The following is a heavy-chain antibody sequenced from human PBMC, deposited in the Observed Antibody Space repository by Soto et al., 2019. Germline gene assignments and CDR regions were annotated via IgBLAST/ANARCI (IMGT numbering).Heavy chain of an antibody. CDR3: AKHRDCSASSCPTGHWFDS. CDR1: GCTFSTYA. Sequence: GGSLRLSCAASGCTFSTYAMSWVRLLPGKGLEWVSTVTGSGRTFYGDSVRGRFTISRDNSKNTLHLQRNSLRAEDTAKYYCAKHRDCSASSCPTGHWFDSWGQGTLVTVSS. CDR2: VTGSGRT. D-gene: IGHD2-15*01. V-gene: IGHV3-23*01. J-gene: IGHJ5*01.